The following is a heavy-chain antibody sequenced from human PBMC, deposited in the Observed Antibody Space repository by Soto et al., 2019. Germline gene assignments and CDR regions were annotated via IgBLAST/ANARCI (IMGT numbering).Heavy chain of an antibody. CDR3: AKDTRRFDP. V-gene: IGHV3-23*01. CDR2: ISPTGNSA. J-gene: IGHJ5*02. Sequence: EVQLLESGGGLVQPGGSLRLSCTASGFTFSSYSMSWVRQAPGKGLEWVSVISPTGNSAYYADSVTGRFTISRDNSQNTLFLQMNSLRPEDTAVFYCAKDTRRFDPWGQGTLVTVSS. D-gene: IGHD1-26*01. CDR1: GFTFSSYS.